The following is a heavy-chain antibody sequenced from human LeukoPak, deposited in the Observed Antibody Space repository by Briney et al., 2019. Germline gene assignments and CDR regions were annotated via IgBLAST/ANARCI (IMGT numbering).Heavy chain of an antibody. CDR2: IYYSGST. CDR3: ASRYFDY. CDR1: GGSISSYY. V-gene: IGHV4-59*12. Sequence: KPSETLSLTCTVSGGSISSYYWSWIRQPPGKGLEWIGYIYYSGSTNYNPSLKSRVTISVDTSKNQFSLKLSSVTAADTAVYYCASRYFDYWGQGTLVTVSS. J-gene: IGHJ4*02.